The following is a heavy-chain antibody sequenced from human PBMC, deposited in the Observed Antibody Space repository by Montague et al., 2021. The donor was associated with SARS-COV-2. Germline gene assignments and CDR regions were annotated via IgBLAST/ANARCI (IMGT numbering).Heavy chain of an antibody. Sequence: SLRLSCAASGFTFSIYWMSWVRQAPGKGLEWVANIKQDGSEKYYVDSVKGRFTISRDNAKNSLYLQMNSLRAEDTAVYYCARDSFVVVPAASNYYYYYGMDVWGQGTTVTVSS. CDR1: GFTFSIYW. V-gene: IGHV3-7*01. CDR3: ARDSFVVVPAASNYYYYYGMDV. D-gene: IGHD2-2*01. CDR2: IKQDGSEK. J-gene: IGHJ6*02.